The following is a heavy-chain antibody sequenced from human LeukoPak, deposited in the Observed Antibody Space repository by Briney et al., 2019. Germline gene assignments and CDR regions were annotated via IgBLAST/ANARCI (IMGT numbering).Heavy chain of an antibody. J-gene: IGHJ4*02. CDR2: IYYSGST. V-gene: IGHV4-31*03. D-gene: IGHD1-14*01. Sequence: SETLSLTCTVSGGSISSGGYYWSWIRQHPGKGLEWIGYIYYSGSTYYNPSLKSRVTISVDTSKNQFSLKLSSVTAADTAVYYCARGRQTLGNPINYFDYWGQGTLVTVSS. CDR1: GGSISSGGYY. CDR3: ARGRQTLGNPINYFDY.